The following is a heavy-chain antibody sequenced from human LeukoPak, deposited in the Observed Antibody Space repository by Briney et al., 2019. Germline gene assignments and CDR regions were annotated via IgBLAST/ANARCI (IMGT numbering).Heavy chain of an antibody. CDR2: IHHSGST. Sequence: SETLSLTCAVYIESFSDHYWTWIRQPPGKELEWIGEIHHSGSTNYRLSLKSRVTISVDRSKNQFSLKLTSVTAADTAVYYRARSPATSWSNFDYWGQGTLVTVSS. V-gene: IGHV4-34*01. CDR3: ARSPATSWSNFDY. D-gene: IGHD2-2*01. CDR1: IESFSDHY. J-gene: IGHJ4*02.